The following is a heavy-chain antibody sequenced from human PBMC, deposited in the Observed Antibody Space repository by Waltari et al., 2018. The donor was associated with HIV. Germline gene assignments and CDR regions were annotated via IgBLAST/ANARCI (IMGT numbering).Heavy chain of an antibody. V-gene: IGHV3-48*02. CDR1: GFTSSRTT. Sequence: VQLVESGGGLVKPGGSLRLSCAASGFTSSRTTMNWGRQAPGKGLEWLSTITSDSTTIHYADSVKGRFTISRDNAKNSVFLQMSSLRDEDTAVYYCASARVGTAYFDYWGQGTLVTVSS. CDR2: ITSDSTTI. J-gene: IGHJ4*02. CDR3: ASARVGTAYFDY. D-gene: IGHD2-15*01.